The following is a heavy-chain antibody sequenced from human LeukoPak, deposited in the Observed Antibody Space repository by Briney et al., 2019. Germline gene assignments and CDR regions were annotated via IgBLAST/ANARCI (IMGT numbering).Heavy chain of an antibody. Sequence: SVKVSCKASGGTLSSYAISWVRQAPGQGLEWMGGIIPIFGTANYAQKFQGRVTITADKSTSTAYMELCSLRSEDTAVYYCARYCSGGSCYSYFDYWGQGTLVTVSS. V-gene: IGHV1-69*06. D-gene: IGHD2-15*01. J-gene: IGHJ4*02. CDR1: GGTLSSYA. CDR3: ARYCSGGSCYSYFDY. CDR2: IIPIFGTA.